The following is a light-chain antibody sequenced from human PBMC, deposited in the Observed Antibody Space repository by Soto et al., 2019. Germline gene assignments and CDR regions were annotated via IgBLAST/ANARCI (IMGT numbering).Light chain of an antibody. J-gene: IGKJ4*01. CDR2: DAS. Sequence: DIQMTQSPSSLSASVGDRVTITCQASQDITDYLHWYQQKPGKAPRLLIYDASNLQTGVPSRFSGSGSGTDFTFPISSLQPEDAATYYCQQSEALVLSFGGGTKVEI. CDR3: QQSEALVLS. V-gene: IGKV1-33*01. CDR1: QDITDY.